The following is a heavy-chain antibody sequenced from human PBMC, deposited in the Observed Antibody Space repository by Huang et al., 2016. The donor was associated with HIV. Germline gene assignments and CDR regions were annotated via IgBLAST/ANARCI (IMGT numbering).Heavy chain of an antibody. V-gene: IGHV1-18*01. CDR2: VSAYSGYT. CDR3: ARVPSDHFSDY. CDR1: GYTFSIYG. Sequence: QIQLVQSGPEVKKPGASVKVSCKASGYTFSIYGISWVRQAPGQGPGWMGWVSAYSGYTNYSQKFQGRVTRTADTSASTAYMDLRSLTSDDTAVYYCARVPSDHFSDYWGQGTLVTVSS. J-gene: IGHJ4*02.